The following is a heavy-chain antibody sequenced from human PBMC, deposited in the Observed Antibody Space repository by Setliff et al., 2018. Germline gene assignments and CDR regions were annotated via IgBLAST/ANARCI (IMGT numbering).Heavy chain of an antibody. CDR3: ARRPRAVYGSGRRNWFLDY. V-gene: IGHV1-18*01. CDR1: GYTFSSYA. Sequence: ASVKVSCKASGYTFSSYAISCVRQAPGQGLEWLGWISVYSGNTDYAQNFQGRVTMTADTSTSTAYMELRSLTSDDTAVYYCARRPRAVYGSGRRNWFLDYWGQGTLVTVSS. J-gene: IGHJ4*02. D-gene: IGHD3-10*01. CDR2: ISVYSGNT.